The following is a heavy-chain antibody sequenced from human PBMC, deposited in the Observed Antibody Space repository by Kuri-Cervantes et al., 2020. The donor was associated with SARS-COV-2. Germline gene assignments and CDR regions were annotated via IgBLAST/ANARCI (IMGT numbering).Heavy chain of an antibody. J-gene: IGHJ4*02. CDR3: ARVGDRTSTKFDY. V-gene: IGHV4-30-2*01. CDR2: IYHSGST. Sequence: LRLSCTVSGGSISSGGYYWSWIRQPPGKGLEWIGYIYHSGSTYYNPSLKSRVTISVDRSKNQFSLKLSSVTAADTAVYYCARVGDRTSTKFDYWGQGTLVTVSS. CDR1: GGSISSGGYY. D-gene: IGHD4-17*01.